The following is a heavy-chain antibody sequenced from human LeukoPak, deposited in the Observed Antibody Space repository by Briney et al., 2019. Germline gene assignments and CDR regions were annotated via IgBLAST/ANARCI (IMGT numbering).Heavy chain of an antibody. V-gene: IGHV1-69*01. D-gene: IGHD3-10*01. CDR2: IIPIFGTA. J-gene: IGHJ5*02. Sequence: ASVKVSCKASGGTFSSYAISWVRQAPGQGPEWLGGIIPIFGTANYAQEFQGRVTITADESTSTADMELSSLRSEDTAVYYCARSYYGSGSYYWFDPWGQGTLVTVSS. CDR3: ARSYYGSGSYYWFDP. CDR1: GGTFSSYA.